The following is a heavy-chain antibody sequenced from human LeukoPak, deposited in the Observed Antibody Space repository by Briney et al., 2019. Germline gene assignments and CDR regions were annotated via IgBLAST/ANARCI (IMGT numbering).Heavy chain of an antibody. CDR3: VRLGYCSGGSCSSFDY. Sequence: GGSLRLSCAASGFTFSSYAMSWVRQAPGKGLEWVSSISSGSTYIYYADSLKGRFTISRDNAKNSLYLQMNSLRAEDTAVYYCVRLGYCSGGSCSSFDYWGQGTLVTVSS. D-gene: IGHD2-15*01. J-gene: IGHJ4*02. CDR1: GFTFSSYA. V-gene: IGHV3-21*01. CDR2: ISSGSTYI.